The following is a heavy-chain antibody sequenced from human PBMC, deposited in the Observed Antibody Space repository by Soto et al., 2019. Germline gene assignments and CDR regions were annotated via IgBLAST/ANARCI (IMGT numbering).Heavy chain of an antibody. CDR3: ATQTANFYGSGSYYLPFDY. D-gene: IGHD3-10*01. CDR2: IYYSGST. Sequence: WTWIRQPQGKGLEWIGNIYYSGSTTYNPSLKSRVTISVDTSKNQFSLRLSSVTAADTAVYYCATQTANFYGSGSYYLPFDYWGQGTLVTVSS. V-gene: IGHV4-59*01. J-gene: IGHJ4*02.